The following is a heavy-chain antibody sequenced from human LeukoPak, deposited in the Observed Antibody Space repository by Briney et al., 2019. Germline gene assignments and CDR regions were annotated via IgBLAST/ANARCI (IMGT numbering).Heavy chain of an antibody. CDR1: GFTFNTYT. CDR3: AKDRSGPAEH. J-gene: IGHJ1*01. V-gene: IGHV3-21*01. Sequence: GGSLRLSCAASGFTFNTYTMNWVRQAPGKGLEWVSSITGSSSYVYYADSVKGRFTISRDNAKNSLYLQMNSLRADDTAVYYCAKDRSGPAEHWGQGTLVTVSS. CDR2: ITGSSSYV.